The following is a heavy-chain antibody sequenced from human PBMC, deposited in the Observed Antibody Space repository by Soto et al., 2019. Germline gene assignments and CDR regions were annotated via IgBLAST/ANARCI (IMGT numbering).Heavy chain of an antibody. CDR3: ARAISTSRYNWFDP. CDR1: GYTFTTYG. Sequence: ASVKVSCKASGYTFTTYGIPWVRQAPGQGLAWLGWISPYSLETDYAQKFQGRVTMTTDTSTTTTYMELRSLTSDDTAVYYCARAISTSRYNWFDPWGQGSLVTVSS. V-gene: IGHV1-18*04. D-gene: IGHD2-2*01. CDR2: ISPYSLET. J-gene: IGHJ5*02.